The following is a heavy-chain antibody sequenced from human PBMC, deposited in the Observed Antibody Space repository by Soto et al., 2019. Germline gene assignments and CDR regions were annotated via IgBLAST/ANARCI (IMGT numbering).Heavy chain of an antibody. CDR3: ARDTLEYSTMEYWFDP. J-gene: IGHJ5*02. D-gene: IGHD6-6*01. CDR1: GGTFSSYA. V-gene: IGHV1-69*13. Sequence: SVKVSCKASGGTFSSYAISGVRQAPGQGLEWMGGIIPIFGTANYAQKFQGRVTITADESTSTAYMELSSLRSEDTAVYYCARDTLEYSTMEYWFDPWGQGALVTVSS. CDR2: IIPIFGTA.